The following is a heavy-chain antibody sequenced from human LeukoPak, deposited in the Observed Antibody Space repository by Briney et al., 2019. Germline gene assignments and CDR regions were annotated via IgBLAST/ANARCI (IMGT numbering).Heavy chain of an antibody. CDR3: ARALGVITYYFDY. CDR2: IIPIFGTA. J-gene: IGHJ4*02. V-gene: IGHV1-69*01. D-gene: IGHD3-22*01. Sequence: GASVKVSCKASGGTFSSYAISWVRQAPGQGLGWMGGIIPIFGTANYAQKFQGRVTITADESTSTAYMELSSLRSEDTAVYYCARALGVITYYFDYWGQGTLVTVSS. CDR1: GGTFSSYA.